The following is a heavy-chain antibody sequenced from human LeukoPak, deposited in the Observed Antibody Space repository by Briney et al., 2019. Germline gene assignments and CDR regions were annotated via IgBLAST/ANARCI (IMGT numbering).Heavy chain of an antibody. V-gene: IGHV3-23*01. CDR3: AKGAAAANYWYFDL. D-gene: IGHD6-13*01. J-gene: IGHJ2*01. CDR1: GFTFSSYA. CDR2: ISGSGGST. Sequence: GGSLRLSCAASGFTFSSYAMSWVRQAPGKGLEWVSDISGSGGSTYYADSVKGRFTISRDNSKNTLYLQMNSLRAGDTAVYYSAKGAAAANYWYFDLWGRGTVVTVS.